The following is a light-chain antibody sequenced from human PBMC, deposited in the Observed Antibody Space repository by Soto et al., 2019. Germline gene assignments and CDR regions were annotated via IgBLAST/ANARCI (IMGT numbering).Light chain of an antibody. Sequence: EIVLTQSPGTLSLSPGERATLSCRASQTVNSNYLAWYQQRPGQAPRLLIYGASTRAIGISDRFSGSGSGTDFTLTISRLEFGDSAVYYCQQYGISSKTFGKGTKVEIK. CDR2: GAS. CDR3: QQYGISSKT. CDR1: QTVNSNY. J-gene: IGKJ1*01. V-gene: IGKV3-20*01.